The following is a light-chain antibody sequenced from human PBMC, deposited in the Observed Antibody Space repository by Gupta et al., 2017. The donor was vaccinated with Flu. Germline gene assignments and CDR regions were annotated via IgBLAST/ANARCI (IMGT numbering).Light chain of an antibody. CDR2: DDS. V-gene: IGLV3-21*02. CDR3: QVLKV. CDR1: NIGSKS. Sequence: SYVLTPPPSVAVASGQTARITCGGNNIGSKSVHWYQQKPGQAPVLVIYDDSDRPSGFPGRFSGSNSGNTATLTISRVEAGDEADYYSQVLKVFGGGTKLTVL. J-gene: IGLJ3*02.